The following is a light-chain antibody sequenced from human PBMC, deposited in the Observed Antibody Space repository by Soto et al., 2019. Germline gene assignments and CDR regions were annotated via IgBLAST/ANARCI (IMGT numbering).Light chain of an antibody. CDR1: QGIGSY. J-gene: IGKJ3*01. CDR3: QQLNSFPL. V-gene: IGKV1-9*01. CDR2: SAS. Sequence: DIQLTQSPSSLSASVGDRVTVTCRASQGIGSYVAWYQQKPGEGPKLLIYSASTFQSGVPSRFSGSGSGTEFTLTISSMQPEDFATYDCQQLNSFPLFGPGTKVDIK.